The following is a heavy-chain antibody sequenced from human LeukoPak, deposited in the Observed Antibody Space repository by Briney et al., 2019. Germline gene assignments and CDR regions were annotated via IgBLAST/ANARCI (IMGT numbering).Heavy chain of an antibody. Sequence: GGSLRLSCAASGFTFSSYWMSWVRQAPGKGLEWVANIKQDGSEKYYVDSVKGRFTISRDNSKNTLYLQMNSLRAEDTAVYYCARGGSTVTTSGYFQHWGQGTLVTVSS. D-gene: IGHD4-17*01. CDR2: IKQDGSEK. CDR3: ARGGSTVTTSGYFQH. V-gene: IGHV3-7*01. CDR1: GFTFSSYW. J-gene: IGHJ1*01.